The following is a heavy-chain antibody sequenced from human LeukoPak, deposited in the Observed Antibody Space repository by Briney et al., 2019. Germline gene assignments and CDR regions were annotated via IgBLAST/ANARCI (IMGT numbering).Heavy chain of an antibody. CDR3: ARGKTSQNIVTRKTYNWFDP. J-gene: IGHJ5*02. V-gene: IGHV3-21*01. CDR1: EFTFNSYN. Sequence: GGSLRLSCVASEFTFNSYNMNWVRQAPGKGLEWVSSISSSSNYIYYADSVKGRLTISRDNAKNSLYLQMKSLRAEDTAVYYCARGKTSQNIVTRKTYNWFDPWGQGTLVTVSS. CDR2: ISSSSNYI. D-gene: IGHD2/OR15-2a*01.